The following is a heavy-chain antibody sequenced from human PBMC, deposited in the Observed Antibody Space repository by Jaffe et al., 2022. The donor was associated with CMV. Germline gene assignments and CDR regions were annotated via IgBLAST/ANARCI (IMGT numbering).Heavy chain of an antibody. V-gene: IGHV4-59*11. CDR2: VSYSGTT. Sequence: QMQMQESGPGLVKPSETLSLTCSVSGGSISSHYWSWIRQSPGRGLEWIASVSYSGTTNYNPSLKSRVTILLDTSKNQFSLKLRSMTAADTAVYCCARVQESAVEGNNFYYFDHWGQGTLVTVSS. CDR3: ARVQESAVEGNNFYYFDH. D-gene: IGHD3-10*01. J-gene: IGHJ4*02. CDR1: GGSISSHY.